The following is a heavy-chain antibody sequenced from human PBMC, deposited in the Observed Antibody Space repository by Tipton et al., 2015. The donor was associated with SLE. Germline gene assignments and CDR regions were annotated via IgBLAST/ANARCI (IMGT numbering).Heavy chain of an antibody. J-gene: IGHJ4*02. V-gene: IGHV3-49*04. D-gene: IGHD6-19*01. CDR2: IRSKRNGGTA. Sequence: SLRLSCTASGFTFGVYGVGWVRPAPGKGLEWLGFIRSKRNGGTADYAASAKGRFSISRDDSRSIAYLQMSSLKTEDTAVYYCTRDQKYLAVAAAFDYWGQGTLVTVSS. CDR1: GFTFGVYG. CDR3: TRDQKYLAVAAAFDY.